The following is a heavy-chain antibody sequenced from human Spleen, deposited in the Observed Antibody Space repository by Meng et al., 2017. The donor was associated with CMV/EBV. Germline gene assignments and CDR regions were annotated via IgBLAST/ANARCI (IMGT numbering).Heavy chain of an antibody. J-gene: IGHJ1*01. CDR3: ARKTDTGGWNFHH. CDR2: INPNNGGT. D-gene: IGHD3-16*01. CDR1: GYTFTGYD. Sequence: CKASGYTFTGYDLYWVRQAPGQGLEWMGWINPNNGGTNYAQRFQGRVTMTRDTSITTVYMELSRLTSDDTAVYYCARKTDTGGWNFHHWGQGTLVTVSS. V-gene: IGHV1-2*02.